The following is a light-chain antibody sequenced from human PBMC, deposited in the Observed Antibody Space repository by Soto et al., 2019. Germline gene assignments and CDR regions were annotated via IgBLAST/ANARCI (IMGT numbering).Light chain of an antibody. J-gene: IGKJ1*01. Sequence: VLSQSPCTLSLSTGERATLSCRTSQSVSNNYLAWYQQKPGQAPRLLIYGASNRATGIPDRFSGSGSGTDFTLTISRLEPEDFAVYYCQQYGSSGTFGQGTKVAIK. CDR2: GAS. CDR1: QSVSNNY. CDR3: QQYGSSGT. V-gene: IGKV3-20*01.